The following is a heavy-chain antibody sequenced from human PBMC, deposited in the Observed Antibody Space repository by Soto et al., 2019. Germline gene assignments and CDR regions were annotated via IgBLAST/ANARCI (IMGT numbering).Heavy chain of an antibody. Sequence: VKVSCKASGYTFTSYGISWVRQAPGQGLEWMGWISAYNGNTNYAQKLQGRVTMTTDTSTSTAYMELRSLRSDDTAVYYCARDPTPSGADYYDYWGQGTLVTVSS. J-gene: IGHJ4*02. V-gene: IGHV1-18*01. CDR2: ISAYNGNT. CDR3: ARDPTPSGADYYDY. D-gene: IGHD3-10*01. CDR1: GYTFTSYG.